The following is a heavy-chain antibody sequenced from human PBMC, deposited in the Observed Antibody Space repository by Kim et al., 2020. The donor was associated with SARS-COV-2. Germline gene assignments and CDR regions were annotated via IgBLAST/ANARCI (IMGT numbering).Heavy chain of an antibody. Sequence: GGSLRLSCAASGFTFSSYGMHWVRQAPGKGLEWVAVIWYDGSNKYYADSVKGRFTISRDNSKNTLYLQMNSLRAEDTAVYYCAKEGEILTGYYYFDYWGQGTLVTVSS. D-gene: IGHD3-9*01. J-gene: IGHJ4*02. CDR2: IWYDGSNK. V-gene: IGHV3-33*06. CDR3: AKEGEILTGYYYFDY. CDR1: GFTFSSYG.